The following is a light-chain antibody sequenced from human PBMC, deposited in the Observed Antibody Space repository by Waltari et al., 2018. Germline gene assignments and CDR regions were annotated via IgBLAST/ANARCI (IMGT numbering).Light chain of an antibody. J-gene: IGLJ2*01. CDR3: AAWDDSLKARF. CDR1: ISTIGINS. Sequence: QSVLTQPPSASGTPGQRVTIPCSGGISTIGINSVNWYQHLPGMAPNLRVDSNDQMPSGVPDRFSGSKSGTSASLAISGLQSEDEADYYCAAWDDSLKARFFGGGTKVTVL. CDR2: SND. V-gene: IGLV1-44*01.